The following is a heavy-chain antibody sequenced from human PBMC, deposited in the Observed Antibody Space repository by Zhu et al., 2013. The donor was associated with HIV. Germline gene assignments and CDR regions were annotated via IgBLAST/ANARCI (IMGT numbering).Heavy chain of an antibody. CDR3: ARSYGSEGFDY. CDR1: GGTFSSYT. J-gene: IGHJ4*02. D-gene: IGHD5-18*01. V-gene: IGHV1-69*09. CDR2: IIPILGIA. Sequence: QVQLVQSGAEVKKPGSSVKVSCKASGGTFSSYTISWVRQAPGQGLEWMGRIIPILGIANYAQKFQGRVTITADKSTSTAYMELSSLRSEDTAVYYCARSYGSEGFDYWGQGTLVTVSS.